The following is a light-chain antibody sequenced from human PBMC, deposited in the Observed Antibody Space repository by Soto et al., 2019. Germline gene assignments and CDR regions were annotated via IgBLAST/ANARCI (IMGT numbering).Light chain of an antibody. Sequence: QSALPQPASVSGSPGQSITISCTGTSSDVGGYNYVSWYQQHPGKDPKLMIYDVSNRPSGVSNRFSGSKSGNTASLTISGLQAEDEAYYYCSSYTRSSTVVFGGETKGTVL. CDR3: SSYTRSSTVV. CDR2: DVS. V-gene: IGLV2-14*01. J-gene: IGLJ2*01. CDR1: SSDVGGYNY.